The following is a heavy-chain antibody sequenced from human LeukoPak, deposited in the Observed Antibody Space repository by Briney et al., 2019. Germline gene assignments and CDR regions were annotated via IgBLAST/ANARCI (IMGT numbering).Heavy chain of an antibody. J-gene: IGHJ4*02. D-gene: IGHD2/OR15-2a*01. CDR2: SSNGGSTI. Sequence: GGSLRLSCAASGSTFSDFYMTWIRQAPGKGLEWVSYSSNGGSTIYYADSVKGRFTISRDNAKNSLYLQMNSLRAEDTAVYFCARGGLSIMGYWGQGTLVTVSS. CDR1: GSTFSDFY. CDR3: ARGGLSIMGY. V-gene: IGHV3-11*01.